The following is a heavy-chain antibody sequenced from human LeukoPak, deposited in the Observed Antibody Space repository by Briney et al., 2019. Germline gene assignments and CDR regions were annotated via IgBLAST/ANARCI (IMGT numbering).Heavy chain of an antibody. J-gene: IGHJ4*02. V-gene: IGHV3-11*05. D-gene: IGHD4-17*01. CDR2: ISPSSSYT. Sequence: GGSLRLSCAASGFTFSDYYMSWLRQAPGKGLECVSYISPSSSYTNYADSVKGRFTISRDNAKNSLYLRMNSLRAEDTAVYYCARVEATDYGDYARYWGQGTLVTVSS. CDR3: ARVEATDYGDYARY. CDR1: GFTFSDYY.